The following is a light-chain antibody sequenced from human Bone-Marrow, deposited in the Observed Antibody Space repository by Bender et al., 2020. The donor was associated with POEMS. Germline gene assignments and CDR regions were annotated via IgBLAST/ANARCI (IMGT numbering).Light chain of an antibody. V-gene: IGLV2-11*01. J-gene: IGLJ3*02. CDR1: SSDVGGYNY. CDR3: CSYAGSTSIWV. CDR2: DVT. Sequence: QSALTQPRSVSGSPGQSVTISCTGTSSDVGGYNYVSWYQQYPGKAPRLMIFDVTERPSGVPDRFSGSKSGTSASLAITGLQAEDEAEYYCCSYAGSTSIWVFGGGTEVTVL.